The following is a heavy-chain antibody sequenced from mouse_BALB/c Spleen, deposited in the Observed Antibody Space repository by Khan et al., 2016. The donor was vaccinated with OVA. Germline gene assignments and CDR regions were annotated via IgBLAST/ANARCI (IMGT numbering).Heavy chain of an antibody. CDR3: ARDGSRYNYAMDY. D-gene: IGHD2-3*01. J-gene: IGHJ4*01. Sequence: EVQLQESGPGLVKPSQSLSLTCTVTGYSITSDYAWNWIRQFPGNKLEWMGYISSSGSTNYNPALKSRISITRDTSKNQCFLQVNSVTTEDTATYYCARDGSRYNYAMDYWGQGTSVTVSS. V-gene: IGHV3-2*02. CDR2: ISSSGST. CDR1: GYSITSDYA.